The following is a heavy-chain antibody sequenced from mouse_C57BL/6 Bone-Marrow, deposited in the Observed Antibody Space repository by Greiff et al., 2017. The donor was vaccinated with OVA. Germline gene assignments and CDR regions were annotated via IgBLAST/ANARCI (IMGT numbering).Heavy chain of an antibody. CDR1: GYTFTSYD. J-gene: IGHJ2*01. CDR3: AIECSYYGSSYYFDY. D-gene: IGHD1-1*01. V-gene: IGHV1-85*01. Sequence: QVQLQQSGPELVKPGASVKLSCKASGYTFTSYDINWVKQRPGQGLEWIGWIYPRDGSTKYNEKFKGKATLTVDTSSSTAYMELHSLTSEDSAVYFCAIECSYYGSSYYFDYWGQGTTLTVSS. CDR2: IYPRDGST.